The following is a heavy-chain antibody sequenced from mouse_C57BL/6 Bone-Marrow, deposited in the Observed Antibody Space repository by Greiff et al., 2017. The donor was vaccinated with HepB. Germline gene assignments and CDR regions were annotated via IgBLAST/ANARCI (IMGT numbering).Heavy chain of an antibody. CDR1: GFTFSDFY. Sequence: VKLVESGGGLVQSGRSLRLSCATSGFTFSDFYMEWVRQAPGKGLEWIAASRNKANDYTTEYSASVKGRFIVSRDTSQSILYLQMNALRAEDTAIYYCARDGALYYSNYVGYAMDYWGQGTSVTVSS. D-gene: IGHD2-5*01. J-gene: IGHJ4*01. CDR2: SRNKANDYTT. CDR3: ARDGALYYSNYVGYAMDY. V-gene: IGHV7-1*01.